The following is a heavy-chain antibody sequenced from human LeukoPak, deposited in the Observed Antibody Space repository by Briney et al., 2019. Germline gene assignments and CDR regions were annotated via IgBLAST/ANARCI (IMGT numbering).Heavy chain of an antibody. D-gene: IGHD6-13*01. Sequence: SETLSLTCTVSGGSISSYYWSWIRQPPGKGLEWIGYIYYSGSTNYNPSLKSRVTISVDTSKNQFSLKLSSVTAADTAVYYCARDEIAAAGTGYYYYGMDVWGQGTTVTVSS. CDR1: GGSISSYY. CDR2: IYYSGST. J-gene: IGHJ6*02. CDR3: ARDEIAAAGTGYYYYGMDV. V-gene: IGHV4-59*01.